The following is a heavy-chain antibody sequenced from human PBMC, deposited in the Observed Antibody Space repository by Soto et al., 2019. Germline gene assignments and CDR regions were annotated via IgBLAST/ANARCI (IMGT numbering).Heavy chain of an antibody. CDR1: GGSISSYY. J-gene: IGHJ6*02. V-gene: IGHV4-59*01. CDR2: IYYSGST. CDR3: ARDYYYGMDV. Sequence: SETLSLTCTVSGGSISSYYWSWIRQPPGKGLEWIGYIYYSGSTNYNPSLKSRVTISVDTSKNQFSLKLSSVTAADTAVYYCARDYYYGMDVWGQGTTVHRLL.